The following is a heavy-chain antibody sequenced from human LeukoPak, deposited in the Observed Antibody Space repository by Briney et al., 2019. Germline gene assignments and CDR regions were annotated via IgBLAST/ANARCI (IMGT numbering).Heavy chain of an antibody. CDR1: DYSISSGYGYY. V-gene: IGHV4-38-2*02. J-gene: IGHJ5*02. D-gene: IGHD6-13*01. CDR3: ARKARSYSSTWQTRGGNWFDP. CDR2: IYHSGIT. Sequence: SETLSLTCTVSDYSISSGYGYYWGWIRQPPGKGLEWIGNIYHSGITYYNHFNSSLKSRVTISIDTSKNQFSLKLSSVTAADTAVYYCARKARSYSSTWQTRGGNWFDPWGQGTLVTVSS.